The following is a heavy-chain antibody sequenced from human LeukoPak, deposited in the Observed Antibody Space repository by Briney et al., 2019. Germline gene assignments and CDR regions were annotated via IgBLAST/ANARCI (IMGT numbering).Heavy chain of an antibody. CDR3: ARGQWLRLPQH. CDR2: IYYSGST. V-gene: IGHV4-59*01. Sequence: PSETLSLTCTVSGGSISSYYWSWIRQPPGKGLEWIGYIYYSGSTNYNPSLKSRVTISVDTSKNQFSLKVTSVTAADTAVCYCARGQWLRLPQHWGQGTLVTVSS. CDR1: GGSISSYY. D-gene: IGHD6-19*01. J-gene: IGHJ1*01.